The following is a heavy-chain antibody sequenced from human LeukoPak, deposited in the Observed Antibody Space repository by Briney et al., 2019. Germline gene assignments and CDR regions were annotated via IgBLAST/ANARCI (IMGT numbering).Heavy chain of an antibody. D-gene: IGHD5-18*01. J-gene: IGHJ4*02. CDR3: ARHRYGGYSFDY. Sequence: PSETLSLTCTVSGDSISSSNYYWGWIRQPPGKGLEWIGSIYYSGSSYYNPSLKSRVTISEDRSRNQFSLRLSSVTAADTAVYYCARHRYGGYSFDYWGQGTLVTVSS. V-gene: IGHV4-39*01. CDR1: GDSISSSNYY. CDR2: IYYSGSS.